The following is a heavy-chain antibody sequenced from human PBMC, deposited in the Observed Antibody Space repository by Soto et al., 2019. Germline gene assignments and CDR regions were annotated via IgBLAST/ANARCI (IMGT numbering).Heavy chain of an antibody. V-gene: IGHV4-31*03. D-gene: IGHD5-18*01. CDR3: AGWIQLQQYYYYGMDV. J-gene: IGHJ6*02. CDR1: GGSISSGAYY. Sequence: PSETLSLTCTVSGGSISSGAYYWSWILQHPGKGLEWIGYIYYSGSTYYNPSLKSRITISVDTSKNQFSLKLSSVTAADTAVYYCAGWIQLQQYYYYGMDVWGQGTTVTSP. CDR2: IYYSGST.